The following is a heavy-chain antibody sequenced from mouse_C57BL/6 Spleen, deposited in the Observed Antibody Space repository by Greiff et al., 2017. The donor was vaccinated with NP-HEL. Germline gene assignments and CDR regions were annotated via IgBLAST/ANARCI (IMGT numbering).Heavy chain of an antibody. J-gene: IGHJ2*01. CDR3: ARSSYYYGSIYYFDY. CDR1: GFTFTDYY. CDR2: IRNKANGYTT. V-gene: IGHV7-3*01. Sequence: EVQGVESGGGLVQPGGSLSLSCAASGFTFTDYYMSWVRQPPGKALEWLGFIRNKANGYTTEYSASVKGRFTISRDNSQSIIYLHMNALRAEDSGTYYCARSSYYYGSIYYFDYWGQGTTLTVSS. D-gene: IGHD1-1*01.